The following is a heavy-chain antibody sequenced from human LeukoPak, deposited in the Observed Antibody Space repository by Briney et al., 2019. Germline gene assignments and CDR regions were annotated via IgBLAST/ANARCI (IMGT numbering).Heavy chain of an antibody. V-gene: IGHV3-23*01. Sequence: GGSLRLSCAASGFTFSSYAMNWVRQAPGKGLEWVSAISGSGGGTYYADSVKGRFTISRDNSKNTLYLQMNSLRAEDTAVYYCAKDRWQLAPDYYYYMDVWGKGTTATVSS. CDR1: GFTFSSYA. J-gene: IGHJ6*03. CDR2: ISGSGGGT. D-gene: IGHD2-15*01. CDR3: AKDRWQLAPDYYYYMDV.